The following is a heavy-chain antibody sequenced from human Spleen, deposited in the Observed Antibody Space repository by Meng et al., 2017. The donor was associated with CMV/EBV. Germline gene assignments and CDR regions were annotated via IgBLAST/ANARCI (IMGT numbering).Heavy chain of an antibody. CDR3: ARDLGLQFLGWFLFS. CDR1: GFIFGSYG. CDR2: IWYDGSNK. D-gene: IGHD3-3*01. V-gene: IGHV3-33*01. Sequence: GESLKISCAASGFIFGSYGMHWVRQAPGKGREWVAVIWYDGSNKYYVDSVKGRFTISRDNSKNTLYLQMNSLRPEDTALYYCARDLGLQFLGWFLFSWGQGTLVTVSS. J-gene: IGHJ5*02.